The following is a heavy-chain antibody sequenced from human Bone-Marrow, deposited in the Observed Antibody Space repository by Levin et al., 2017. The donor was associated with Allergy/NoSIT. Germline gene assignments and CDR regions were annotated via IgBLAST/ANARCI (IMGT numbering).Heavy chain of an antibody. Sequence: GGSLRLSCAASGLTFSYYWMSWVRQAPGKGLEWVANINEDGSEKNYVDSVKGRFTISRDNAKNSVYLQMNSLRAEDTDVYYCAGDMAAAGLWGQGIVVTVSS. V-gene: IGHV3-7*04. CDR2: INEDGSEK. CDR1: GLTFSYYW. D-gene: IGHD6-13*01. CDR3: AGDMAAAGL. J-gene: IGHJ4*02.